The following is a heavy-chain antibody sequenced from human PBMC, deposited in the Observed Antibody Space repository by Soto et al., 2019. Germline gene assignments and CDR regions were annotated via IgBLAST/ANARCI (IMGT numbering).Heavy chain of an antibody. CDR1: GCAFNTYA. V-gene: IGHV3-23*01. CDR2: VRDTGDST. Sequence: EVQLLEAVGGLVQPGSSLRLSCAASGCAFNTYAMSWFRQAPGNGLEWVSTVRDTGDSTYYADSVKGRFTISRDNSKNTLYMEMNSLRAEDTAVYYCAKVSYYDSRGPYCFDYWCQGTLVTVSS. CDR3: AKVSYYDSRGPYCFDY. J-gene: IGHJ4*02. D-gene: IGHD3-22*01.